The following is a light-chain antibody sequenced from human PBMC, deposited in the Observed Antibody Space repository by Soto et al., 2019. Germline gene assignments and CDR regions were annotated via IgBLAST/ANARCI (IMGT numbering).Light chain of an antibody. J-gene: IGKJ4*01. Sequence: EIVLTQSPATLSLSRGERASLACRASQSISYYLAWYQQKPGQAPRLVIYAASNRATGIPARFRGSGSGTDFTLTISRLEPEDFAIYYCQQRSTFTFGGGTKVDIK. CDR2: AAS. CDR1: QSISYY. CDR3: QQRSTFT. V-gene: IGKV3-11*01.